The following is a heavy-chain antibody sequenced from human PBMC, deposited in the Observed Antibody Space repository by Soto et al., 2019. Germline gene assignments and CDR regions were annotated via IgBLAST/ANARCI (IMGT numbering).Heavy chain of an antibody. CDR3: ASEHYDSSGYYRIDS. V-gene: IGHV3-30-3*01. D-gene: IGHD3-22*01. J-gene: IGHJ4*02. Sequence: QVQLVESGGGVTQHGRSLRVSCTASGFTFSGYAMHWVRQAPGKGLEWVAIIGYGGSLESYAESVKGRFTISRDNSNNTLFLLMNSLRPEDTAVYYCASEHYDSSGYYRIDSWGQGTLVTVSS. CDR1: GFTFSGYA. CDR2: IGYGGSLE.